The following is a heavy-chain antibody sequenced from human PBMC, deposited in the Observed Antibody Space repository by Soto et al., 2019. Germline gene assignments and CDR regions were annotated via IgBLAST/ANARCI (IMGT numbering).Heavy chain of an antibody. V-gene: IGHV4-38-2*02. Sequence: SETLSLTCAVSGYSISSGYYWGWIRQPPGKGLEWIGSIYHSGSTYYNPSLKSRVTISVDTSKNQFSLKLSSVTAADTAVYYCARDYPRFGELFQPSGHYYYYGMDVWGQGTTVTVSS. CDR1: GYSISSGYY. CDR2: IYHSGST. J-gene: IGHJ6*02. CDR3: ARDYPRFGELFQPSGHYYYYGMDV. D-gene: IGHD3-10*02.